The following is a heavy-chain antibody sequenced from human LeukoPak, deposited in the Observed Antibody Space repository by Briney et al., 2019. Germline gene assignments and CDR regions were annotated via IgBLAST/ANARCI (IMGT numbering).Heavy chain of an antibody. V-gene: IGHV3-13*01. CDR1: GFTFSSYD. CDR3: ARALGGYDILTGQDY. CDR2: IGTAGDT. D-gene: IGHD3-9*01. J-gene: IGHJ4*02. Sequence: GGSLRLSCAASGFTFSSYDMHWVRQATGKGLEWVSAIGTAGDTYYPGSVKGRFTISRENAKNSLYLQMNSLRAEDTAVYYCARALGGYDILTGQDYWGQGTLVTVSS.